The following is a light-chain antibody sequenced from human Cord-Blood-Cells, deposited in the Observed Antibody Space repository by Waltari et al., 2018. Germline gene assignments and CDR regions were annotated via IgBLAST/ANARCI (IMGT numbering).Light chain of an antibody. CDR1: SSAFGSYNL. J-gene: IGLJ3*02. CDR2: EGS. V-gene: IGLV2-23*01. CDR3: CSYAGSSTL. Sequence: QSALTQPASVSGSPGQSITISCTGTSSAFGSYNLVSWYQQHPGKAPKLMIYEGSKRPSGVSNRFSGSKSGNTASLTISGLQAEDEADYYCCSYAGSSTLFGGGTKLTVL.